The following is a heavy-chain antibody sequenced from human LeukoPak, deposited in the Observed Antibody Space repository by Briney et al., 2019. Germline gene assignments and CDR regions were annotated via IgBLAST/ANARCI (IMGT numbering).Heavy chain of an antibody. D-gene: IGHD3-10*01. J-gene: IGHJ6*03. CDR2: ISSSSSYI. CDR1: GFAFSSYS. CDR3: ARVGGGGSGTYYMDV. Sequence: GGSLRLSCAASGFAFSSYSMNWVRQAPGKGLEWVSSISSSSSYIYYADSVRGRFSISRDNAQNSLYLQMNSLRAEDTAVYYCARVGGGGSGTYYMDVWGKGTTVTVS. V-gene: IGHV3-21*01.